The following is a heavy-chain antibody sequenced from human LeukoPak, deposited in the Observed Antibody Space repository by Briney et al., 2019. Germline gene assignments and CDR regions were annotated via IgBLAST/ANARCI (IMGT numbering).Heavy chain of an antibody. CDR3: ARDQDFTAAAGTGVVAFDI. Sequence: SETLSLTCTVSGYSISSGYYWGWLRQPPGKGLEWIGSIYHSGSTNYNPSLKSRVTISVDTSKNQFSLKLSSVTAADTAVYYCARDQDFTAAAGTGVVAFDIWGQGTMVTVSS. J-gene: IGHJ3*02. CDR1: GYSISSGYY. CDR2: IYHSGST. V-gene: IGHV4-38-2*02. D-gene: IGHD6-13*01.